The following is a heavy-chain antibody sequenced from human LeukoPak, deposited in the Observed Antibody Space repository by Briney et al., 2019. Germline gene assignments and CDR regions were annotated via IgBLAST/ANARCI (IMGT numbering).Heavy chain of an antibody. Sequence: SGTLSLTCAVSGGSISSSNWWSWVRQPPGKGLEWIGEIYHSGSTNYNPSLKSRVTISVDKSMNQFSLKLSSVTAADTAVYYCARGSGWYPFDYWGQGTLVTVSS. CDR2: IYHSGST. D-gene: IGHD6-19*01. CDR3: ARGSGWYPFDY. CDR1: GGSISSSNW. J-gene: IGHJ4*02. V-gene: IGHV4-4*02.